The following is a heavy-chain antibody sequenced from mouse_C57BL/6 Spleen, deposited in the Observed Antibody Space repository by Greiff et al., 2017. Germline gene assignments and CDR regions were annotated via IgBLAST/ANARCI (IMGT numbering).Heavy chain of an antibody. CDR2: IDPENGDT. Sequence: EVQLKQSGAELVRPGASVKLSCTASGFNIKDDYMHWVKQRPEQGLEWIGWIDPENGDTEYASKFQGKATITADTSSNTAYLQLSSLTSEDTAVYYCTTRDYAVYWGQGTLVTVSA. CDR1: GFNIKDDY. D-gene: IGHD2-4*01. V-gene: IGHV14-4*01. CDR3: TTRDYAVY. J-gene: IGHJ3*01.